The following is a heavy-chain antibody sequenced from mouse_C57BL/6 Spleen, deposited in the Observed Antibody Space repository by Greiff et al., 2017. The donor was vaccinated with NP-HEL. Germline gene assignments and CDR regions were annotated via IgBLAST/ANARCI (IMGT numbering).Heavy chain of an antibody. V-gene: IGHV1-26*01. CDR3: ARVTYYGSGGFAY. CDR1: GYTFTDYY. J-gene: IGHJ3*01. D-gene: IGHD2-9*01. CDR2: INPNNGGT. Sequence: VQLQQSGPELVKPGASVKISCKASGYTFTDYYMNWVKQSHGKSLEWIGDINPNNGGTSYNQKFKGKATLTVDKSSSTAYMELRSLTSEDSAVYYCARVTYYGSGGFAYWGQGTLVTVSA.